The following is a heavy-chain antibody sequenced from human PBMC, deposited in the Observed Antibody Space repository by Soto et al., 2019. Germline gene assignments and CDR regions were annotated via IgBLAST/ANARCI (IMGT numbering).Heavy chain of an antibody. J-gene: IGHJ5*02. CDR2: ISPGSRYP. CDR3: VRGGGGGLFDP. D-gene: IGHD2-15*01. Sequence: GGSLRLSXAGSGFTFGDSYMSWIRQAPGKGLEWLSYISPGSRYPAYADSVKGRFTISRDNAKRSLYLQMISLTAEDTAIYYCVRGGGGGLFDPWGQGTMVTVSS. CDR1: GFTFGDSY. V-gene: IGHV3-11*06.